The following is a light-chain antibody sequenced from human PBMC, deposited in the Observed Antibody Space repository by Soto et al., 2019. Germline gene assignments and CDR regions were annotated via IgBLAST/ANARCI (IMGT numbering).Light chain of an antibody. J-gene: IGLJ1*01. CDR1: SSGVGGYNY. CDR3: SSYTSTTGNG. V-gene: IGLV2-14*01. Sequence: QSALTQPASVSGSPGQSITISCTGTSSGVGGYNYVSWYQQHPGKAPKLMIYEVSNRPSGVSNRFSGSKSGNTASLTISGLQAEDKADYYCSSYTSTTGNGFGTGTKVTVL. CDR2: EVS.